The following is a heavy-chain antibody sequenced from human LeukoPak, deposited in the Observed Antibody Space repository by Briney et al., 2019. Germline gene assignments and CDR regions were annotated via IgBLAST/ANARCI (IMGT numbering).Heavy chain of an antibody. J-gene: IGHJ4*02. Sequence: SETLSLTCTVSGGSISSSSSYWVWIRQPPGKGLEWIGSIYYSGSTYYNPSLKSRVTISVDTSKNQFSLNLSSVPAADTAIYYCARVEDRSSFIDDWGQGTLVTVSS. CDR3: ARVEDRSSFIDD. CDR2: IYYSGST. V-gene: IGHV4-39*07. D-gene: IGHD6-6*01. CDR1: GGSISSSSSY.